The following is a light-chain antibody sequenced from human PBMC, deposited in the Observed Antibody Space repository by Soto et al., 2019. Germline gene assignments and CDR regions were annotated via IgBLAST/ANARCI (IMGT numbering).Light chain of an antibody. J-gene: IGLJ1*01. V-gene: IGLV1-40*01. CDR3: QSYDSSLSGYV. CDR1: SSNIVAGYD. CDR2: GNS. Sequence: QLVLTQPPSVSGAPGQRVTISCTGSSSNIVAGYDVHWYQQLPGTAPKLLIYGNSNRPSGVPDRFSGSKSGTSASLAITGLQAEDEADYYCQSYDSSLSGYVFGTGTKLTVL.